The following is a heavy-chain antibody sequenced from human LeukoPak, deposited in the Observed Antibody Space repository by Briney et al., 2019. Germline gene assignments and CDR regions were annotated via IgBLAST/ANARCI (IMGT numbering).Heavy chain of an antibody. V-gene: IGHV1-18*01. CDR3: AREGTIFVVVGYYYYVDV. Sequence: RASVKLSCKASGYTFSSYGISWVRQAPGQGLEWMGWISAYNGNKNYAQKLQGRVTMTTDTSTSTAYMQLRSLRSDDTAVYYCAREGTIFVVVGYYYYVDVWGKGTTVTVSS. D-gene: IGHD3-3*02. CDR2: ISAYNGNK. J-gene: IGHJ6*03. CDR1: GYTFSSYG.